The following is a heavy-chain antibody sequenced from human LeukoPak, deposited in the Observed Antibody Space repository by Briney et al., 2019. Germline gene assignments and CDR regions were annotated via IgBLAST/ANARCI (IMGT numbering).Heavy chain of an antibody. J-gene: IGHJ4*02. V-gene: IGHV3-23*01. CDR1: GFAFSSYA. Sequence: SGGSLRLSCAASGFAFSSYAMSWVHQVPGKGLEWVSAISGSGGSTYYADSVKGRFTISRDNSKNTLYLQMNSLRVEDTALYHCARKGLGGELGGFDSWGQGTLVTVSS. CDR2: ISGSGGST. D-gene: IGHD1-7*01. CDR3: ARKGLGGELGGFDS.